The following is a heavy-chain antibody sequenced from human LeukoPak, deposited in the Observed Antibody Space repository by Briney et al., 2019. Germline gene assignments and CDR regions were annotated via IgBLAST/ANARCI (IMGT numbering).Heavy chain of an antibody. D-gene: IGHD1-26*01. Sequence: GGSLRLSCAASGFTFNNYNMNWVRQAPGKALEWVSSITSSSTYIFYADSVKGRFTISRDNAKNSLYLQMNSLGPEDTAVYYCARDPYSGNYGNYYYYYMVVWGKGTTVTISS. CDR3: ARDPYSGNYGNYYYYYMVV. CDR1: GFTFNNYN. CDR2: ITSSSTYI. V-gene: IGHV3-21*01. J-gene: IGHJ6*03.